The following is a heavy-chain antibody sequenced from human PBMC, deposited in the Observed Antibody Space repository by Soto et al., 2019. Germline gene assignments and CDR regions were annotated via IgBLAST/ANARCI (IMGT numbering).Heavy chain of an antibody. J-gene: IGHJ6*02. CDR3: ARDLWGYCGTDCYPQDV. V-gene: IGHV4-59*01. CDR1: GGSISGYY. D-gene: IGHD2-21*02. Sequence: PSETLSLTCTVSGGSISGYYWSWIRQPPGKGLEWIGYMYNTGSTVYNPSFKSRVTISVDTSKNQFSLKLNSVTAADTAVYYCARDLWGYCGTDCYPQDVCLQGTTVTVSS. CDR2: MYNTGST.